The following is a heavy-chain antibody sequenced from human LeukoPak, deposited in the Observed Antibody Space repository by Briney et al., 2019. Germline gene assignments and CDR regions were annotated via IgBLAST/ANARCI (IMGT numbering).Heavy chain of an antibody. J-gene: IGHJ4*02. CDR1: GFTFSSYA. Sequence: PGRSLRLSCAASGFTFSSYAMHWVRQAPGKGLEWVAVISYDGSNKYYADSVKGRFTISRDNSKNTLYLQMNSLRAEDTAVYYCASGAGGVGQFDYWGQGTLVTVSS. CDR2: ISYDGSNK. V-gene: IGHV3-30-3*01. D-gene: IGHD1-26*01. CDR3: ASGAGGVGQFDY.